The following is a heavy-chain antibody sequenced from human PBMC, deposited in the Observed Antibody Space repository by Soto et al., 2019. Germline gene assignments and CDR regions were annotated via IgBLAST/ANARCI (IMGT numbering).Heavy chain of an antibody. CDR2: ISGYNGNT. CDR3: AREGPAPYYYYGMDV. V-gene: IGHV1-18*01. Sequence: QVQLVQSRGEVKKPGASVKVSCKTSGYSFTTYGFSWVRQAPGQGLEWMGWISGYNGNTNYAQKFQGRVTMTTDTSTSTAYMELRRLRSDDTDVYYCAREGPAPYYYYGMDVWGQGSTVTVSS. CDR1: GYSFTTYG. J-gene: IGHJ6*02.